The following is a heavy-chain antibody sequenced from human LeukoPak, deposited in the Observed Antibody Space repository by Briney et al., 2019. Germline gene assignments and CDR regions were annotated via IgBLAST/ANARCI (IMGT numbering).Heavy chain of an antibody. J-gene: IGHJ4*02. Sequence: GGSLRLSCAASGFTFSSYGMHWVRQAPGKGLERVAVISNDGSKKDYADSVKGRFTISRDNSKNTLYLQMNSLRAEDTAVYYCARGARKGDDYGGFFDYWGQGTLVTVSS. V-gene: IGHV3-30*19. D-gene: IGHD4-17*01. CDR2: ISNDGSKK. CDR1: GFTFSSYG. CDR3: ARGARKGDDYGGFFDY.